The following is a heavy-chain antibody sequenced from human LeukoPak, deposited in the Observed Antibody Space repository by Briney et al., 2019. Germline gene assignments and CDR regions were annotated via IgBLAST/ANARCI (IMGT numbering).Heavy chain of an antibody. CDR3: ARDLGTFDY. J-gene: IGHJ4*02. Sequence: GGSLRLSCAASGFTFSSYSMNWVRQAPGKGLEWVSSISSSSSYIYYADSVKGRLTISRDNAENSLYLQMNSLRAEDTAVYYCARDLGTFDYWGQGTLVTVSS. CDR1: GFTFSSYS. V-gene: IGHV3-21*01. CDR2: ISSSSSYI.